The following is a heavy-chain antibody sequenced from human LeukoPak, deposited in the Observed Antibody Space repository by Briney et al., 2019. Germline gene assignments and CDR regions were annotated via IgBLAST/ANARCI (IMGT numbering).Heavy chain of an antibody. V-gene: IGHV3-11*04. Sequence: GGSLRLSCAASGFAFSDYYMIWIRQAPGKGLEWVSHVSNSGGNIYYAESVKGRLTISRDNGRNSLFLQMDSLRVDDTAVYYCPRTPGMTTVTNSYYNFYIDVWGKGTTVTVSS. J-gene: IGHJ6*03. CDR3: PRTPGMTTVTNSYYNFYIDV. CDR2: VSNSGGNI. CDR1: GFAFSDYY. D-gene: IGHD4-17*01.